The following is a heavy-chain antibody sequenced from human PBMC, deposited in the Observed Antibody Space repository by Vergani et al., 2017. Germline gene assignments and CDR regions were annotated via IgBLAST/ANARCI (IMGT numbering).Heavy chain of an antibody. CDR2: IIPIFGTA. V-gene: IGHV1-69*13. CDR1: GGTFSSYA. Sequence: QVQLVQSGAEVKKPGSSLKASCKASGGTFSSYAISWVRQAPGQGLEWMGRIIPIFGTANYAQKFQGRVTITADESTSTAYMDLSSLRSEDTAVDYCARDRNXYYGSGAYYYGMDVWGQGTTVTVSS. D-gene: IGHD3-10*01. J-gene: IGHJ6*02. CDR3: ARDRNXYYGSGAYYYGMDV.